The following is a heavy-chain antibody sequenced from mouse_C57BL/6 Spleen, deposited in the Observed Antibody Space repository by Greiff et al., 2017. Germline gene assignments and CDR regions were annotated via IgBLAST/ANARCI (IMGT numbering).Heavy chain of an antibody. D-gene: IGHD1-1*01. CDR1: GYTFTSYW. J-gene: IGHJ1*03. V-gene: IGHV1-64*01. Sequence: QVQLQQPGAELVKPGASVKLSCKASGYTFTSYWMHWVKQRPGQGLEWIGMIHPNSGSTNYNEKFKSKATLTVDKSSSTAYMQLSSLTSEDSAVYYCASPPIYYYGSSYAGDCYFDVWGTGTTVTVSS. CDR2: IHPNSGST. CDR3: ASPPIYYYGSSYAGDCYFDV.